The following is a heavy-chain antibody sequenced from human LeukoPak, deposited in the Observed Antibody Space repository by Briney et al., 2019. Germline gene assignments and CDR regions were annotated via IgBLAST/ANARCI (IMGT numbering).Heavy chain of an antibody. Sequence: GASVKVSCKASGGTFSSYAISWVRQAPGQGLEWMGGIIPIFGTANYAQKFQGRVTITADESTSTAYMDLRSLRSEDTAVYYCARVVTRLREGAYQYDLDVWGQGTTVTVSS. D-gene: IGHD3-16*01. J-gene: IGHJ6*02. CDR1: GGTFSSYA. CDR2: IIPIFGTA. CDR3: ARVVTRLREGAYQYDLDV. V-gene: IGHV1-69*13.